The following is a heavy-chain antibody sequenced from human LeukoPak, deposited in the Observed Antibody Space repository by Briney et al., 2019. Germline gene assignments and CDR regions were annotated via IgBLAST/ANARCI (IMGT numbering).Heavy chain of an antibody. CDR1: GFTFPNAW. Sequence: TGGSLRLSCAASGFTFPNAWVNWVRQAPGKGLEWVGHIKSIGNGGTIDYAAPVKGRFTTSGDDSKNTVYLQMNSLEIEDTAVYFCTTDPGRGARGYGGQGTLVTVSS. CDR3: TTDPGRGARGY. V-gene: IGHV3-15*01. J-gene: IGHJ4*02. D-gene: IGHD3-10*01. CDR2: IKSIGNGGTI.